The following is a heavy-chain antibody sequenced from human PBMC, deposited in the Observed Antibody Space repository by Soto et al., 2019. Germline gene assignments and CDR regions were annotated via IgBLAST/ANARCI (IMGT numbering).Heavy chain of an antibody. CDR3: SRVAIGAWGVVDP. CDR1: GFTFSSYW. D-gene: IGHD3-16*01. V-gene: IGHV3-74*01. J-gene: IGHJ5*02. CDR2: IDYDGDTT. Sequence: EVQLVESGGGLVQPGGSLRLSCAASGFTFSSYWMHWVRQAPGKGLEWVSRIDYDGDTTNYAHSVKGRFTISRDNDKNALYLQTRSLAAEDTAVYYCSRVAIGAWGVVDPWGQGTLVTVSP.